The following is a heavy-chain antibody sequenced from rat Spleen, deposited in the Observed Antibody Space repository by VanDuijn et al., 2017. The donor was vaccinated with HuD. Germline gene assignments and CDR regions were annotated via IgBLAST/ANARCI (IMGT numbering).Heavy chain of an antibody. Sequence: EVQLVESGGGLVQPGRSLKLSCAASGFTFSNYDMAWVRQAPTKGLEWVASISTSGGSTYYRDSVKGRFTVSRDNEKSTLYLQMDSLRSEDTSTYYCERRTTGPYWYFDFWGPGTMVTVSS. CDR1: GFTFSNYD. J-gene: IGHJ1*01. D-gene: IGHD1-11*01. V-gene: IGHV5-25*01. CDR3: ERRTTGPYWYFDF. CDR2: ISTSGGST.